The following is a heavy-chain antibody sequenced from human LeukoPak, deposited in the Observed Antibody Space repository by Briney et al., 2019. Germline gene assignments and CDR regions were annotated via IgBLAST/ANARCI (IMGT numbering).Heavy chain of an antibody. J-gene: IGHJ5*02. V-gene: IGHV3-20*04. D-gene: IGHD3-3*01. CDR3: ARDHYDFWSGYYTHNWFDP. Sequence: SGGSLRLSCAASGFTFSSYSMNWVRQAPGKGLEWVSGINWNGGSTGYADSVKGRFTISRDNAKNSLYLQMNSLRAEDTALYYCARDHYDFWSGYYTHNWFDPWGQGTLVTVSS. CDR1: GFTFSSYS. CDR2: INWNGGST.